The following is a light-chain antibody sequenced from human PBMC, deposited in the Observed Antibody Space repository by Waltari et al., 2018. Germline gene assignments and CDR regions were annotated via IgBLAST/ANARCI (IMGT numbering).Light chain of an antibody. CDR3: QQRSRWPLT. CDR2: DAS. V-gene: IGKV3-11*01. J-gene: IGKJ4*01. Sequence: EIVLTQSPATLSLSPGERATLPCRARHSVSTHFAWFQQKPGQAPRLLIYDASNRATGIPARFSGSGSGTDFTLTISGLEPEDFAVYYCQQRSRWPLTFGGGTK. CDR1: HSVSTH.